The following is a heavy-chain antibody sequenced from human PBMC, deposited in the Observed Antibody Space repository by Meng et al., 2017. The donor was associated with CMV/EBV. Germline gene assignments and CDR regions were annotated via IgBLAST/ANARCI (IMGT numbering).Heavy chain of an antibody. V-gene: IGHV1-2*02. CDR1: GYTFTGYY. CDR3: ARDGAPGDGTHFDY. CDR2: INPNSGGT. J-gene: IGHJ4*02. D-gene: IGHD1/OR15-1a*01. Sequence: ASVKVSCKASGYTFTGYYMHWVRQAPGQGLEWMGWINPNSGGTNYAQKFQGRVTMTRDTSISTAYMELSRLRSDDTAVYYCARDGAPGDGTHFDYWGQGTLVTVSS.